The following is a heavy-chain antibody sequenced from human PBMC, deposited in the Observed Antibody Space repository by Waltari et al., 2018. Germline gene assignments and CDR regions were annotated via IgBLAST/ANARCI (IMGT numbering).Heavy chain of an antibody. D-gene: IGHD5-12*01. Sequence: QVQLVESGGGVVQPGRSLRLSCAASGFTFSSYGMHWVRQAPGKGLEWVAVIWYDGSKNYYADSVKGRFTISRDNSKNTLYLQMNSLRAEDTAVYYCARALKWLRLHYYGMDVWGQGTTVTVSS. V-gene: IGHV3-33*01. CDR1: GFTFSSYG. CDR2: IWYDGSKN. CDR3: ARALKWLRLHYYGMDV. J-gene: IGHJ6*02.